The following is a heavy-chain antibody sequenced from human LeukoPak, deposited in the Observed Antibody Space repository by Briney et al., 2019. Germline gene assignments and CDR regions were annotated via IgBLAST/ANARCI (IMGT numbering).Heavy chain of an antibody. D-gene: IGHD2/OR15-2a*01. CDR3: ARGENSKTYPVSGY. V-gene: IGHV3-30*03. CDR2: ISYDGSSK. CDR1: GFTFSSYG. Sequence: GKSLRLSCAASGFTFSSYGMHWVRQTPGKGLEWVAVISYDGSSKYYIDSVKGRFTISRDNSKNTLYLQMNSLRAEDTAVYYCARGENSKTYPVSGYWGQGTLVTVSS. J-gene: IGHJ4*02.